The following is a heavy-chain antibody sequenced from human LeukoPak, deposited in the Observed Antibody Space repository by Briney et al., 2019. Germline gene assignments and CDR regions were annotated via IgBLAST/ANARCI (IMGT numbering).Heavy chain of an antibody. V-gene: IGHV3-21*01. D-gene: IGHD3-22*01. J-gene: IGHJ4*02. CDR1: GFTFSSYS. Sequence: GGSLRLSCAASGFTFSSYSMNWVRQAPGKGLEWVSSISSSSSYIYYADSVKGRFTISRDNAKNSLYLQMNSLRAEDTAVYYCARVGNYYDSSGYHFFDYWGQGALVTVSS. CDR3: ARVGNYYDSSGYHFFDY. CDR2: ISSSSSYI.